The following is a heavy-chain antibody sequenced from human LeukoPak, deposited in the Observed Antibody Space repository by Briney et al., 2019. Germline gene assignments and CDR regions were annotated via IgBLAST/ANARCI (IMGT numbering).Heavy chain of an antibody. D-gene: IGHD3-9*01. V-gene: IGHV3-21*01. CDR3: AKPGYDILTGYPYYYYYYMDV. J-gene: IGHJ6*03. CDR1: GFTFSSYS. CDR2: ISSSSSYI. Sequence: SGGSLRLSCAASGFTFSSYSMNWVRQAPGKGLEWVSSISSSSSYIYYADSVKGRFTISRDNSKNTLYLQMNSLRAEDTAVYYCAKPGYDILTGYPYYYYYYMDVWGKGTTVTISS.